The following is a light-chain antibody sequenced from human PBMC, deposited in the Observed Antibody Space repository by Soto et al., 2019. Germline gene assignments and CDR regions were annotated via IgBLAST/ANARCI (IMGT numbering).Light chain of an antibody. J-gene: IGKJ1*01. V-gene: IGKV4-1*01. CDR3: QQYYSTPPT. CDR2: WAS. CDR1: QTISSNSNNRNY. Sequence: DIVMTQSPDSLAVSLGERATINCTSSQTISSNSNNRNYLAWYQQKPGQPPKLLIYWASTRESGVPDRFSGSGSGTDFTLTISSLQAEDVAVYYCQQYYSTPPTFGQGTKVDIK.